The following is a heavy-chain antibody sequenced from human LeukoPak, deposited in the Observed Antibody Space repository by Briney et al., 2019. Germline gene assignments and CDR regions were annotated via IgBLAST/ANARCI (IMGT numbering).Heavy chain of an antibody. CDR1: GGSFNDYY. CDR2: INLRGST. D-gene: IGHD1-26*01. V-gene: IGHV4-34*01. Sequence: PSETLSLTCAVYGGSFNDYYWNWIRQPPGKGLEWIGEINLRGSTTYNPSLKSRVTISVDKSKNQFSLKLSSVTAADTAVYYCARETPHGVGHYYYYYMDVWGKGTTVTVSS. CDR3: ARETPHGVGHYYYYYMDV. J-gene: IGHJ6*03.